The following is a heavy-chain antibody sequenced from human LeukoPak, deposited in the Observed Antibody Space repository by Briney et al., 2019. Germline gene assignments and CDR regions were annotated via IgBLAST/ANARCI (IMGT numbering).Heavy chain of an antibody. D-gene: IGHD3-22*01. V-gene: IGHV3-43D*03. CDR3: AKDSSGYYWDY. CDR2: ISWGGAST. J-gene: IGHJ4*02. CDR1: AFTFDDYA. Sequence: PGGSLRLSCAAFAFTFDDYAMHWVRQAPGKGLEWVSLISWGGASTYYEDSVKGRFTISRDNSKTSLYLQMNSLRAEDTALYYCAKDSSGYYWDYWGQGTLVTVSS.